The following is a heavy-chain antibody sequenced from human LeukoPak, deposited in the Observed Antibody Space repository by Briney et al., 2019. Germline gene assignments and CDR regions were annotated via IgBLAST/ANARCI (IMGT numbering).Heavy chain of an antibody. J-gene: IGHJ4*02. D-gene: IGHD3-22*01. Sequence: ASVKVSCKASGYTFTNYGINLVRQAPGQGLEWMGWISAYNGHTNYAQNLQGRVTMTTDTSTSTAYMELRSLRSDDTAVYFCARDSSGFPRDASDYWGQGTLVTVSS. V-gene: IGHV1-18*01. CDR1: GYTFTNYG. CDR3: ARDSSGFPRDASDY. CDR2: ISAYNGHT.